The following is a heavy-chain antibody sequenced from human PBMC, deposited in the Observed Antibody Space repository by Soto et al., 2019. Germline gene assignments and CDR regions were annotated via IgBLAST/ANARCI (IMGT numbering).Heavy chain of an antibody. Sequence: PWWSLRLSCSASVFTFSSYGMHWVRQAPGKGLEWVAVISYDGSNKYYADSVKGRFTISRDNSKNTLYLQMNSLRAEDTAVYYCANSASDDYGDYFDYWGQGTLVTVSS. CDR3: ANSASDDYGDYFDY. D-gene: IGHD4-17*01. J-gene: IGHJ4*02. CDR1: VFTFSSYG. CDR2: ISYDGSNK. V-gene: IGHV3-30*18.